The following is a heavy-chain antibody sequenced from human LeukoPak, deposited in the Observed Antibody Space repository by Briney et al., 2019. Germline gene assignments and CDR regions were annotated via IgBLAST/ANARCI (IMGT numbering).Heavy chain of an antibody. D-gene: IGHD5-24*01. J-gene: IGHJ4*02. CDR3: ANEPEMATIYHFDY. Sequence: ASVKVSCKASGYTFTGYYMHWVRQAPGQGLEWMGRINPNSGGTNYAQKFQGRVTMTRDTSISTAYMELSRLRSDDTAVYYCANEPEMATIYHFDYWGQGTLVTVSS. V-gene: IGHV1-2*06. CDR2: INPNSGGT. CDR1: GYTFTGYY.